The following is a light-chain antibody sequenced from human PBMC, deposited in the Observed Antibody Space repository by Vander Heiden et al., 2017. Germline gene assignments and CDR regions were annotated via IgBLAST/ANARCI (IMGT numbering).Light chain of an antibody. CDR3: QLSDSSSEVV. CDR2: DDS. J-gene: IGLJ2*01. CDR1: DIGSKS. Sequence: SYVLTQPPSVSVAPGQTARITCGGNDIGSKSVHCYQQKPGQAPVLVFYDDSDRPAGIPERFSGSNSGNTATPTISTVEAGDEAYYYCQLSDSSSEVVFGGGTKLTVL. V-gene: IGLV3-21*02.